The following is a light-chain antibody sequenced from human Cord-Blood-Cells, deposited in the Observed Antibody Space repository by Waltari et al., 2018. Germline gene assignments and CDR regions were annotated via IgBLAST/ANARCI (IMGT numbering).Light chain of an antibody. CDR2: DVS. CDR1: SSDVGGYNY. V-gene: IGLV2-11*01. J-gene: IGLJ2*01. Sequence: QSALTQPRSVSGSPGQSVTISCTGTSSDVGGYNYVSWYQQHPGKAPKLMIYDVSKRPSGVPDRSSGAKSGKTASRTISELQAGDEADYYCCSYAGSYTVVFGGGTKLTVL. CDR3: CSYAGSYTVV.